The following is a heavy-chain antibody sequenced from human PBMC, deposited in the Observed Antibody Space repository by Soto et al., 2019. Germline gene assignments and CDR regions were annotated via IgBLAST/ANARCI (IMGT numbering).Heavy chain of an antibody. Sequence: PSETLSLTCTVSGGSISSSSYYWGWIRQPPGKGLEWIGSIYYSGSTYYNPSLKSRVTISVDTSKNQFSLKLSSVTAADTAVYYCARVGGLRDYWYFDLWGRGTLV. CDR2: IYYSGST. J-gene: IGHJ2*01. D-gene: IGHD4-17*01. V-gene: IGHV4-39*01. CDR3: ARVGGLRDYWYFDL. CDR1: GGSISSSSYY.